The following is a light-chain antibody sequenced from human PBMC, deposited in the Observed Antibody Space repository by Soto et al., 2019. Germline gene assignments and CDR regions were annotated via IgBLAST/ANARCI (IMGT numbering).Light chain of an antibody. CDR3: QQYSSWPFT. CDR1: QDIKTY. CDR2: GTF. V-gene: IGKV1-13*02. J-gene: IGKJ3*01. Sequence: AIQLTQSPSSLSASVGDRVSITCRASQDIKTYLAWYQQKQGKAPKLLISGTFTLQSGVPSRFNGSGSGTDFTLTISRLQPEDFATYYCQQYSSWPFTFGPGTKVAIE.